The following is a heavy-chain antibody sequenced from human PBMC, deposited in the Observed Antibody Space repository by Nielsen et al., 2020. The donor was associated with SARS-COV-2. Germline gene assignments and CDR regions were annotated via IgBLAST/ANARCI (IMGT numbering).Heavy chain of an antibody. CDR2: ISSSGSTI. Sequence: GGSLRLSCAASGFTFSDYYMSWIRQAPGKGLEWVSYISSSGSTIYYADSVKGRFTISRDNAKNSLYLQMNSLRAEDTAVYYCARTYSSGWFDYYYYGMDVWGQGTTVTVSS. CDR1: GFTFSDYY. J-gene: IGHJ6*02. D-gene: IGHD6-19*01. CDR3: ARTYSSGWFDYYYYGMDV. V-gene: IGHV3-11*01.